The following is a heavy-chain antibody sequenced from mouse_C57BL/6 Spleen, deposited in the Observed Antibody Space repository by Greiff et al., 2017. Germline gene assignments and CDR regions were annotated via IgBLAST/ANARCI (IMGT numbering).Heavy chain of an antibody. CDR1: GFSLSTSGMG. CDR2: IYWDDDK. D-gene: IGHD2-14*01. V-gene: IGHV8-12*01. Sequence: QVQLKESGPGILQSSQTLSLTCSFSGFSLSTSGMGVSWIRQPSGKGLEWLAHIYWDDDKRYNPSLKSRLTISKDTSRNQVFLKITSVDTADTATYYCARRAPTEYGYGGYFDVWGTGTTVTVSS. J-gene: IGHJ1*03. CDR3: ARRAPTEYGYGGYFDV.